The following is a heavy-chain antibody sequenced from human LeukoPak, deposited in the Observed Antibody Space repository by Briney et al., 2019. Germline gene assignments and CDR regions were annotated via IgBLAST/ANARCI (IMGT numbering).Heavy chain of an antibody. CDR3: ACLTTADAFDI. D-gene: IGHD3-22*01. Sequence: PSETLSLTCTVSGGSISSYYWSWIRQPPGKGLEWIGYIYDSGSTNYNPSLKSRVTISVDTSKNQFSLKLSSVTAADTAVYYCACLTTADAFDIWGQGTMVTVSS. CDR2: IYDSGST. J-gene: IGHJ3*02. V-gene: IGHV4-59*01. CDR1: GGSISSYY.